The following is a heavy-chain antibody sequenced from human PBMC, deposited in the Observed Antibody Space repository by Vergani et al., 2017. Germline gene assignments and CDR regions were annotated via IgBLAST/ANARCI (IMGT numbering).Heavy chain of an antibody. J-gene: IGHJ4*02. CDR1: GYTFSNYY. CDR2: IIPIFGTA. V-gene: IGHV1-69*01. CDR3: AIGAFHLAAAGTRYDY. D-gene: IGHD6-13*01. Sequence: QVQVVQSGAEVKKSGASVKVSCKTSGYTFSNYYMHWVRQAPGQGLEWMGGIIPIFGTANYAQKFQGRVTITADESTSTAYMELSSLRSEDTAVYYCAIGAFHLAAAGTRYDYWGQGTLVTVSS.